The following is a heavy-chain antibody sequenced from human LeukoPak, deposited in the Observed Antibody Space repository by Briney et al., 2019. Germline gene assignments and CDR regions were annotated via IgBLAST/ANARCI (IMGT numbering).Heavy chain of an antibody. D-gene: IGHD2-8*01. Sequence: ASVEVSCKTSGYAFSGGYDIYWVRQAPGQGLECMGWINPNNGDANYGHKFRGRVTMTRDTSISTAYMEVNVVTFDDTAVYYCATEIGGVPYWGQGTQLTVSS. J-gene: IGHJ4*02. V-gene: IGHV1-2*07. CDR3: ATEIGGVPY. CDR1: GYAFSGGY. CDR2: INPNNGDA.